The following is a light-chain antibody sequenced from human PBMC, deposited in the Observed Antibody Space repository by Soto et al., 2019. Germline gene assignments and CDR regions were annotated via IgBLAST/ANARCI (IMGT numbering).Light chain of an antibody. CDR1: SSNIVNNA. Sequence: QSVLTQPPSVSAAPRQRVTISCSGSSSNIVNNAVSWYQQLPGKAPKLLIYYDDLLPSGVSDRFSGSKSGTSASLAISGLQSEDEDDYYCAAWDDSLNVAVFGGGTQLTVL. V-gene: IGLV1-36*01. CDR3: AAWDDSLNVAV. J-gene: IGLJ7*01. CDR2: YDD.